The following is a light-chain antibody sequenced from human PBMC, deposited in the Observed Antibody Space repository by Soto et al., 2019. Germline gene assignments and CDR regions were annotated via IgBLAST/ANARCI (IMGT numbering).Light chain of an antibody. Sequence: EIVMTQSPATPSALPGERATLSCTASQSVSSNLAWYQQKPGQAPRLLVYGASTRATGIPARFSGSGSGTEFTLTISSLQSEDFAVYYGQQYGSSPPITFGQGTRLDIK. J-gene: IGKJ5*01. V-gene: IGKV3-15*01. CDR3: QQYGSSPPIT. CDR1: QSVSSN. CDR2: GAS.